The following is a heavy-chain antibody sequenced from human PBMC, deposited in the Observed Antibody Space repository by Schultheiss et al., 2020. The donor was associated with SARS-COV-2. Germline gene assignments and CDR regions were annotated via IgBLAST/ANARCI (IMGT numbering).Heavy chain of an antibody. CDR2: INRDGDTT. J-gene: IGHJ5*02. CDR1: GLTFSTYY. CDR3: ARDGEGSVPDWFDP. Sequence: GGSLRLSCTASGLTFSTYYMLWVRQAPGKGLVWVSRINRDGDTTHYADSVKGRFTISRDNANNTLYLQMNSLRAEDSAIYYCARDGEGSVPDWFDPWGQGTLVTVSS. V-gene: IGHV3-74*01. D-gene: IGHD3-10*01.